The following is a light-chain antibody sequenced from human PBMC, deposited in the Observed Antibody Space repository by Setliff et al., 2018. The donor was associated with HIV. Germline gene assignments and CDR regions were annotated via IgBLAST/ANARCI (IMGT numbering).Light chain of an antibody. CDR1: SSDVGGYNS. CDR2: EVT. V-gene: IGLV2-14*01. J-gene: IGLJ1*01. Sequence: SALTQPASVSGSPGQSITISCTGTSSDVGGYNSVSWYQQHPGKAPKLMIYEVTTRPSGVSNRFSGSKSGNTASLTVSGLQAEDEADYYCSSYATTGTVFGPGTKVTVL. CDR3: SSYATTGTV.